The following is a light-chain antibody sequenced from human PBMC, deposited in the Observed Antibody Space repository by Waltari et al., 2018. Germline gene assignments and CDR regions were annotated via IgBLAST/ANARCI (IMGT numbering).Light chain of an antibody. Sequence: EIVLTQSPGTLSLSPGDSATLSCRASQSGRSSYLAWDQQQPGQAPRLLIYGASSRATGIPDRFSGSGSGTDFTLTISRLEPEDFAVYYCQQYVSSPPTFGQGTKVEIK. J-gene: IGKJ1*01. CDR2: GAS. V-gene: IGKV3-20*01. CDR1: QSGRSSY. CDR3: QQYVSSPPT.